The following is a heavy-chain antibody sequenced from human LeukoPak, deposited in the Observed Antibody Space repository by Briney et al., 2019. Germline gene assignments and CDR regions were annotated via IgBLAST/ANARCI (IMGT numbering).Heavy chain of an antibody. Sequence: PSETLSLTCTVSGGSISSGGYYWSWIRQHPGKGLEWIGYIYYSGSTYYNPSLKSRVTISVDTSKNQFSLKLSSVTAADTAVYYCARDSIGSATMVRGVENWFDPWGQGTLVTVSS. D-gene: IGHD3-10*01. CDR3: ARDSIGSATMVRGVENWFDP. CDR1: GGSISSGGYY. CDR2: IYYSGST. V-gene: IGHV4-31*03. J-gene: IGHJ5*02.